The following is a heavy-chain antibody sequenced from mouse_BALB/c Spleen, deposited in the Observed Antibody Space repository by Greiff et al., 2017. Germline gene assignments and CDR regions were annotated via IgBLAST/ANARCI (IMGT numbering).Heavy chain of an antibody. CDR1: GYSITSDYA. CDR2: ISYSGST. D-gene: IGHD1-1*01. V-gene: IGHV3-2*02. J-gene: IGHJ2*01. CDR3: AGYYGTLYYFDY. Sequence: EVQRVESGPGLVKPSQSLSLTCTVTGYSITSDYAWNWIRQFPGNKLEWMGYISYSGSTSYNPSLKSRISITRDTSKNQFFLQLNSVTTEDTATYYCAGYYGTLYYFDYWGQGTTLTVSS.